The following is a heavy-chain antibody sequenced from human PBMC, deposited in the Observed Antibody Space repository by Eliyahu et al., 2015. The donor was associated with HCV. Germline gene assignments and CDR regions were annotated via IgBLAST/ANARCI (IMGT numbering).Heavy chain of an antibody. V-gene: IGHV3-30*03. CDR2: ISYDGSNK. Sequence: QVQLVESGGGVVQPGRSLRLSCAASGFTFSTYGRHWVRQAPGKGLEWVAVISYDGSNKYYADSVKGRFTISRDNSKNTLYLQTNSLRVEDTAVYYCARVALPLEWLMCPDYWGQGTLVTVSS. CDR3: ARVALPLEWLMCPDY. D-gene: IGHD3-3*01. J-gene: IGHJ4*02. CDR1: GFTFSTYG.